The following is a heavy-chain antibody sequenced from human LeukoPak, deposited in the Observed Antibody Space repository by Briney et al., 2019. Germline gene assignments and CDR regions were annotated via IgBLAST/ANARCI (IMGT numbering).Heavy chain of an antibody. D-gene: IGHD5-12*01. CDR2: INWDGSRR. CDR1: GFTFEEYT. V-gene: IGHV3-43*01. Sequence: HAGGSLRLSCAASGFTFEEYTIHWVRHPPGKGLEWDSLINWDGSRRIYADSVKDRFTISRDNSKTSLYLQMDSLRPEDTALYYCAREVKALDILATTQYYYAMDVWGQGTTVTVSS. J-gene: IGHJ6*02. CDR3: AREVKALDILATTQYYYAMDV.